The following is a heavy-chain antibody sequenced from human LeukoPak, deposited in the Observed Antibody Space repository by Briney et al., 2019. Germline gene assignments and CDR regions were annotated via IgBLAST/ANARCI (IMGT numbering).Heavy chain of an antibody. Sequence: GGSLRLSCAASGVMFSSNCMSWVRLAPGKGLEWVANIKEDGTETHYVDSVKGRFTISRDNAKNSLYLQMNSLRVEDTAVYYCAKEGRSLQTYWGQGTLVTVSS. V-gene: IGHV3-7*03. CDR1: GVMFSSNC. CDR2: IKEDGTET. D-gene: IGHD5-24*01. J-gene: IGHJ4*02. CDR3: AKEGRSLQTY.